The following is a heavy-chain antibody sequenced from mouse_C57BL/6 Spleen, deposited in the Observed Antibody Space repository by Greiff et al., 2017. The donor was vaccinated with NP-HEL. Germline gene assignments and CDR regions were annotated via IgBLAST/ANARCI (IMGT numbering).Heavy chain of an antibody. CDR1: GFTFSSYA. Sequence: EVQVVESGGGLVKPGGSLKLSCAASGFTFSSYAMSWVRQTPEKRLEWVATISDGGSYTYYPDNVKGRFTISRDNAKNNLYLQMSHLKSEDTAMYYCARVDGGYFDYWGQGTTLTVSS. V-gene: IGHV5-4*01. J-gene: IGHJ2*01. CDR3: ARVDGGYFDY. CDR2: ISDGGSYT.